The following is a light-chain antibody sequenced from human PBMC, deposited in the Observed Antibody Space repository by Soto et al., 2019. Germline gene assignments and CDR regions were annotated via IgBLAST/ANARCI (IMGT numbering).Light chain of an antibody. Sequence: EIVMTQSPATLFVSPGERATLSCRASQSIRNNLAWFQQRPGQAPRLLIYSASTRATGIPARFSGSGSGTEFTLTISSLQSEDFAVYFCQQYNNWPPVTFGPGTKVDI. CDR1: QSIRNN. V-gene: IGKV3-15*01. CDR3: QQYNNWPPVT. J-gene: IGKJ3*01. CDR2: SAS.